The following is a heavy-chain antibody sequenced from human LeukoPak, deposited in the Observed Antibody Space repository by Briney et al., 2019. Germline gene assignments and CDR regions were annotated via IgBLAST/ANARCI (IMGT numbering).Heavy chain of an antibody. J-gene: IGHJ4*02. CDR1: GFTFDDYA. CDR2: ISWDGGST. CDR3: ARVQVLGYCSSTSCYHFDY. Sequence: PGGSLRLSCAASGFTFDDYAMHWVRQAPGKGLEWVSLISWDGGSTYYADSVKGRFTISRDNAKNSLYLQMNSLRAEDTAVYYCARVQVLGYCSSTSCYHFDYWGQGTLVTVSS. D-gene: IGHD2-2*01. V-gene: IGHV3-43D*03.